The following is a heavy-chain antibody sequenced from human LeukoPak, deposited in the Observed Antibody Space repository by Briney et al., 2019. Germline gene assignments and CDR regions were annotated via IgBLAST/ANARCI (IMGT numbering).Heavy chain of an antibody. CDR3: ARVNYDSSGPNFDY. CDR2: IYSGGST. J-gene: IGHJ4*02. V-gene: IGHV3-53*01. D-gene: IGHD3-22*01. CDR1: GFTVSSNY. Sequence: GGSLRLSCAASGFTVSSNYMSWVRQAPGKGLEWVSVIYSGGSTYYADSVKGRFTISRDNSKNTLYLQMNSLRAEDTAVYYCARVNYDSSGPNFDYWGQGTLVTVSS.